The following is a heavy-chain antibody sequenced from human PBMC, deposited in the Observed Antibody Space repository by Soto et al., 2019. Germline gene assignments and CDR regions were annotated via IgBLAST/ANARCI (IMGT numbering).Heavy chain of an antibody. CDR3: ARGLEGSASWCYYGMDV. CDR2: IYSDGGT. J-gene: IGHJ6*02. D-gene: IGHD3-10*01. CDR1: GFTVSGNY. Sequence: EVQLVESGGGMIQPGGSLRLSCAASGFTVSGNYMSWVRQAPGKGLEWVSVIYSDGGTDYADSVKGRFTISRDNSKNTWYHPMNGLRAEDRAVFYCARGLEGSASWCYYGMDVWGQGTTVTVS. V-gene: IGHV3-53*01.